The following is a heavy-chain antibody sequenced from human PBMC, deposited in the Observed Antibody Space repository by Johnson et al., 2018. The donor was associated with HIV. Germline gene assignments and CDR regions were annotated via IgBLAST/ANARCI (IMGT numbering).Heavy chain of an antibody. D-gene: IGHD1-26*01. V-gene: IGHV3-66*01. Sequence: EVQLVESGGGVVQPGRSLRLSCAASGFTFSSYAMHWVRQAPGKGLEWVSVIYSGGSTYYAYSVKGRFTISRDNSKNTLYLQMNSLRAEDTAVYYCATGSSGIGAFDIWGQGTMVTVSS. CDR3: ATGSSGIGAFDI. J-gene: IGHJ3*02. CDR2: IYSGGST. CDR1: GFTFSSYA.